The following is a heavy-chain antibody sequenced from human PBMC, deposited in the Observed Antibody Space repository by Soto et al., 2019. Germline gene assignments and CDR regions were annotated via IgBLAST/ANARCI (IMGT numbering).Heavy chain of an antibody. CDR2: ISWNGRSK. D-gene: IGHD2-15*01. V-gene: IGHV3-9*01. J-gene: IGHJ6*03. CDR3: AKEGVSLGYLYYMDV. CDR1: GFTFDDYA. Sequence: EVQLVESGGALVQPGRSLRLSCAASGFTFDDYAMHWVRQAPGKGLEWVSGISWNGRSKAYAASVEGRFTISRDSASNSMYLQMDSLISEDTALYYCAKEGVSLGYLYYMDVWGKGTTVTVSS.